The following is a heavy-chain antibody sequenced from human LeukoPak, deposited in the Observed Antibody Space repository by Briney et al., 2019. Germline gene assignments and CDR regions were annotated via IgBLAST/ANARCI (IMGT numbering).Heavy chain of an antibody. Sequence: PGGSVRRSCVASGFTFSSYSMNWVRQAPGKGLERVSSISGSSNYIYYADSVKGRFTISRDNAKNSLYLQMNSLRAEDTAVYYCARDRAAILRHFDYWGQGTLVTVSS. CDR3: ARDRAAILRHFDY. CDR1: GFTFSSYS. D-gene: IGHD3-10*01. V-gene: IGHV3-21*01. J-gene: IGHJ4*02. CDR2: ISGSSNYI.